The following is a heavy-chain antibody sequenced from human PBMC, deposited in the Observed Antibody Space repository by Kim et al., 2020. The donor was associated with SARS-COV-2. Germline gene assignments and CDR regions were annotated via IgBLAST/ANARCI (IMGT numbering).Heavy chain of an antibody. D-gene: IGHD6-19*01. J-gene: IGHJ6*02. CDR3: ARDEITVAGDYYYYGMDV. CDR1: GFTFSSYS. V-gene: IGHV3-21*01. Sequence: GGSLRLSCAASGFTFSSYSMNWVRQAPGKGLEWVSSISSSSSYIYYADSVKGRFTISRDNAKNSLYLQMNSLRAEDTAVYYCARDEITVAGDYYYYGMDVWGQGTTVTVSS. CDR2: ISSSSSYI.